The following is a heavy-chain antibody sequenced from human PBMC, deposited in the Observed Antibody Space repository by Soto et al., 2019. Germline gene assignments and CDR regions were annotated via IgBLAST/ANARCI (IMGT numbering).Heavy chain of an antibody. D-gene: IGHD3-16*02. J-gene: IGHJ6*02. CDR2: ISAYNGNT. Sequence: QVQLVQSGAEVKKPGASVKVSCKASGYTFTSYGISWVRQAPGQGLEWMGWISAYNGNTNYAQKLQGRVTMTTDTSTSTAYMELRSLRSDDTAVYYCARDYRSDYVWGSYRFYYYYGMDVWGQGTTVTVSS. V-gene: IGHV1-18*01. CDR3: ARDYRSDYVWGSYRFYYYYGMDV. CDR1: GYTFTSYG.